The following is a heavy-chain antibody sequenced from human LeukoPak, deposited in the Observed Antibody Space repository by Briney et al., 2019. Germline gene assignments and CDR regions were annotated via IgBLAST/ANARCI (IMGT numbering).Heavy chain of an antibody. D-gene: IGHD3-3*01. V-gene: IGHV4-61*02. Sequence: PSETLSLTCTVSGGSISSGSYYWSWIRQPAGKGLEWIGRIYTSGSTNYNPSLKSRVTMSVDTSKNQFSLKLSSVTAADTAVYYCARDLSGYPSHSTYYFDYWGQGTLVTVSS. CDR3: ARDLSGYPSHSTYYFDY. J-gene: IGHJ4*02. CDR2: IYTSGST. CDR1: GGSISSGSYY.